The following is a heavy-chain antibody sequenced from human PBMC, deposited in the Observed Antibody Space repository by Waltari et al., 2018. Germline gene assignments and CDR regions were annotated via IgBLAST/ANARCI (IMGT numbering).Heavy chain of an antibody. Sequence: LQLQESGPGLVKPSETLSLTCPVSGGSISSSGYYWGWIRQHPGTGLEWIGSIYYSGSTYYNPSLKSQVTISVDTSKNQLSLKLSSVTAADTAVYYCARAYYYDSSGYYGHNWFDPWGQGTLVTVSS. V-gene: IGHV4-39*01. CDR3: ARAYYYDSSGYYGHNWFDP. J-gene: IGHJ5*02. CDR2: IYYSGST. D-gene: IGHD3-22*01. CDR1: GGSISSSGYY.